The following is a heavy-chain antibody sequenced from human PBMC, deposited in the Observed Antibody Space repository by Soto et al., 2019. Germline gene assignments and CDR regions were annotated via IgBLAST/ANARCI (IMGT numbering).Heavy chain of an antibody. CDR1: GFTFSSYG. D-gene: IGHD4-17*01. CDR3: ARDLSYGDYVVFTLDY. Sequence: GGSLRLSCAASGFTFSSYGMHWVRQAPGKGLEWVAVIWYDGSNKYYADSVKGRFTISRDNSKNTLYLQMNSLRAEDTAVYYCARDLSYGDYVVFTLDYWGQGTLVTVSS. CDR2: IWYDGSNK. V-gene: IGHV3-33*01. J-gene: IGHJ4*02.